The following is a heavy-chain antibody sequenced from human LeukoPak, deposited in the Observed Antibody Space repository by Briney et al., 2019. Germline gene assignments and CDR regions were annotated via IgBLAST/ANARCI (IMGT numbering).Heavy chain of an antibody. CDR2: ISYDGSNK. CDR1: AFSFSSYG. Sequence: GRSLRLSCAASAFSFSSYGMHWVRQAPGKGLEWVAVISYDGSNKYYADSVKGRFTISRDNSKNTLYLQMNSLRAEDTAVYYCAKDPEPYGSGTYPNWFDPWGQGTLVTVSS. J-gene: IGHJ5*02. V-gene: IGHV3-33*05. D-gene: IGHD3-10*01. CDR3: AKDPEPYGSGTYPNWFDP.